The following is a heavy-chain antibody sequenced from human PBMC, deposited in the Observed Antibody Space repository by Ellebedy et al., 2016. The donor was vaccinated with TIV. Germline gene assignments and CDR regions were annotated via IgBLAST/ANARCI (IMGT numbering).Heavy chain of an antibody. Sequence: GESLKISXAASGFTFSSYSMNWVRQAPGKGLEWVSSISSRSTYIYYADSVKGRFTISRDNAKDSLYLQMNSLRAEDTAVYYCAREGGEVRGSGSYPHYWGQGTLVTVSS. D-gene: IGHD3-10*01. CDR2: ISSRSTYI. CDR1: GFTFSSYS. J-gene: IGHJ4*02. CDR3: AREGGEVRGSGSYPHY. V-gene: IGHV3-21*01.